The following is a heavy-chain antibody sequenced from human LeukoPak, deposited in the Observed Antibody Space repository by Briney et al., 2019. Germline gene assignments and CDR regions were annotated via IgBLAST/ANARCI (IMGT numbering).Heavy chain of an antibody. CDR2: IYYSGST. CDR3: ARTVRFLEWLSIGPTYYFDY. Sequence: PSETLSLTCTVSGGSISSGGYYWSWIRQHPGKGLEWIGYIYYSGSTYYNPSLKSRVTISVDTSKNQFSLKLSSVTAADTAVYYCARTVRFLEWLSIGPTYYFDYWGQGTLVTVSS. J-gene: IGHJ4*02. CDR1: GGSISSGGYY. D-gene: IGHD3-3*01. V-gene: IGHV4-31*03.